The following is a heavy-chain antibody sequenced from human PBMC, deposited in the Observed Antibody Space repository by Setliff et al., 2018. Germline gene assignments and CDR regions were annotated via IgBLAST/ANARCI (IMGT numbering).Heavy chain of an antibody. V-gene: IGHV3-48*03. Sequence: LRLSCAASGFTFSSYEMNWVRQAPGKGLEWVSYISSSGSTIYYADSVKGRFTISRDNTKNSLYLQMNSLRAEDTAVYYCARGSTVVTPRHTFDIWGQGTMVTVSS. CDR2: ISSSGSTI. D-gene: IGHD4-17*01. CDR3: ARGSTVVTPRHTFDI. J-gene: IGHJ3*02. CDR1: GFTFSSYE.